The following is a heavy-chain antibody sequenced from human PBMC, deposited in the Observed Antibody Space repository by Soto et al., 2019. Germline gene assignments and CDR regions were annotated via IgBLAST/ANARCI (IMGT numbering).Heavy chain of an antibody. J-gene: IGHJ6*02. CDR1: GYTLSELS. V-gene: IGHV1-24*01. CDR2: FDPEDGET. Sequence: GASVKVSCTVSGYTLSELSRHWVRQAPGKGLEWMGGFDPEDGETIYAQKFQGRVTMTEDTSTDTAYMELSSLRSEDTAVYYCATAVAGTHYYGMDVWGQGTTVTVSS. D-gene: IGHD6-19*01. CDR3: ATAVAGTHYYGMDV.